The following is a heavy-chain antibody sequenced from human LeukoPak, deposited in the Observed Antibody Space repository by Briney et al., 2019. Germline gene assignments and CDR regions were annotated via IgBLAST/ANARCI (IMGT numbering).Heavy chain of an antibody. CDR2: INPNSGGT. CDR3: ARDYYDVGLGADALDI. V-gene: IGHV1-2*02. J-gene: IGHJ3*02. D-gene: IGHD3-22*01. Sequence: GAPVTVSCKTSGYTFTGYYIHWVRQAPGQGLEWMGWINPNSGGTESAQKFQGRVTMTRDTSISTAYMELSRLRSDDTAVYYCARDYYDVGLGADALDIWGQGTMVTVSS. CDR1: GYTFTGYY.